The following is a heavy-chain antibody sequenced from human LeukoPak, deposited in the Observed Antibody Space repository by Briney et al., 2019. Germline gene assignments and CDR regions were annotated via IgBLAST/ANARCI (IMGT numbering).Heavy chain of an antibody. D-gene: IGHD3-16*01. CDR1: GFTFSSYG. Sequence: GGSLRLSCAASGFTFSSYGMHWVRQAPGKGLEWVAFIRYDGSNKYYADSVKGRFTITIDNSKNTLYLQMNSLRAEDTAVYYCAKDDRPPTIDYGYWGQGTLVTVSS. J-gene: IGHJ4*02. CDR2: IRYDGSNK. V-gene: IGHV3-30*02. CDR3: AKDDRPPTIDYGY.